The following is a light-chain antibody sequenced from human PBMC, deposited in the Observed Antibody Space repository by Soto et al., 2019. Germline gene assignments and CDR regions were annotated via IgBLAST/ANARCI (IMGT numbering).Light chain of an antibody. CDR1: QSISSN. CDR2: GPS. Sequence: EIVLTQSPATLSVSPGERATISCRASQSISSNLAWYQQKPGQAPSLLIYGPSTRAPGVPARFSGSESGTEFTLTISSLQSEDFAMYYCQQYTHWPVWSFGQGTKVEIK. CDR3: QQYTHWPVWS. V-gene: IGKV3-15*01. J-gene: IGKJ1*01.